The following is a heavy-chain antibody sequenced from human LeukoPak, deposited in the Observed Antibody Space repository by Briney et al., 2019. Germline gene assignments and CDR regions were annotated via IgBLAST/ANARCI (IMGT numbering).Heavy chain of an antibody. CDR2: IYYSGST. J-gene: IGHJ5*02. D-gene: IGHD2-15*01. CDR1: GGSISSYY. V-gene: IGHV4-59*01. CDR3: ARLGAAVLDP. Sequence: PSETLSLTCTVSGGSISSYYWSWIRQPPGKGLEWIGYIYYSGSTSYNPSLKSRVTISVDTSKNQFSLKLSSVTAADTAVYYCARLGAAVLDPWGQGTLVTVSS.